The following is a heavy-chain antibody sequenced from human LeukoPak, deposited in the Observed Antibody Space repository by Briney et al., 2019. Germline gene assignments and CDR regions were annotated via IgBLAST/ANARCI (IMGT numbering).Heavy chain of an antibody. Sequence: ASVKVSCKASGGTFSSYAISWVRQAPGQGLEWMGGIIPIFGTANYAQKFQGRVTITTDESTSTAYMELSSLRSEDPAVYYCARHYYGSGRLGYWFDPWGQGTLVTVSS. CDR1: GGTFSSYA. J-gene: IGHJ5*02. D-gene: IGHD3-10*01. CDR2: IIPIFGTA. CDR3: ARHYYGSGRLGYWFDP. V-gene: IGHV1-69*05.